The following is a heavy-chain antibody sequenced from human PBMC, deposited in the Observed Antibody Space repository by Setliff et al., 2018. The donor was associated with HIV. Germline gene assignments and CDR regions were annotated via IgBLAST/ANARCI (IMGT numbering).Heavy chain of an antibody. CDR2: INPNSGDT. J-gene: IGHJ6*03. CDR1: GYTFTRHY. V-gene: IGHV1-2*02. CDR3: ARDGGYYYYMDV. D-gene: IGHD3-10*01. Sequence: ASVKVSCKASGYTFTRHYLHWVRLAPGQGLEWMGWINPNSGDTNYAQKFQGRVTMTRDTSINAAYMELRSLRSDDTAVYYCARDGGYYYYMDVWGKGTTVTVSS.